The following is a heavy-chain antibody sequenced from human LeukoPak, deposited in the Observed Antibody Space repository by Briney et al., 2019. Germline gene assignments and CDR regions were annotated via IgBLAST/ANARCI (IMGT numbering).Heavy chain of an antibody. J-gene: IGHJ3*02. D-gene: IGHD1-14*01. V-gene: IGHV1-69*05. CDR3: ASLSPPDSAFDI. Sequence: SVKVSCKASGDIFSKYGISWVRQAPGQGLEWMGGITPISGPPSYAQNFQGRLTITTDESTSTFYMELTSLKFDDSAVYYCASLSPPDSAFDIWGQGTMVTVSS. CDR1: GDIFSKYG. CDR2: ITPISGPP.